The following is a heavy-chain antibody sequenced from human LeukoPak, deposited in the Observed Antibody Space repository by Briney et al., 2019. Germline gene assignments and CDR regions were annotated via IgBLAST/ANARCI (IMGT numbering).Heavy chain of an antibody. CDR3: ARGAEAGRSKSYYFDY. Sequence: GGSLRLSCGASGFKFTNYAMHWVRQAPGKGLEWVAVVSYDGGNEYYADSVKGRFTISRDNSTDTLFLQMSSLRADDTAVYYCARGAEAGRSKSYYFDYWGQGTLVTVSS. CDR1: GFKFTNYA. J-gene: IGHJ4*02. D-gene: IGHD6-13*01. V-gene: IGHV3-30*04. CDR2: VSYDGGNE.